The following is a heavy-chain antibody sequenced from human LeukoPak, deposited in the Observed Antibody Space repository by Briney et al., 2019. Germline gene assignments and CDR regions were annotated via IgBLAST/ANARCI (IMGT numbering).Heavy chain of an antibody. V-gene: IGHV1-2*02. CDR1: GYTFTSYD. CDR2: INPNSGGT. D-gene: IGHD2-2*01. J-gene: IGHJ4*02. Sequence: GASVKVSCKASGYTFTSYDINWVRQATGQGLEWMGWINPNSGGTNYAQKFQGRVTMTRDTSISTAYMELSRLRSDDTAVYYCAREEGKYQLLFFDYWGQGTLVTVSS. CDR3: AREEGKYQLLFFDY.